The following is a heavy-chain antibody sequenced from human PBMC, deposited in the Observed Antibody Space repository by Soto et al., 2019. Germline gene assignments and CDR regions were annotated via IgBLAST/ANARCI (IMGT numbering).Heavy chain of an antibody. Sequence: GSLRLSCAASGFTFSSYSMNWVRQAPGKGLEWVSYISSSSSTIYYADSVKGRFTISRDNAKNSLYLQMNSLRDEETAVYYCARGNIVLMVYAPEYYFDYWGQGTLVTVSS. CDR3: ARGNIVLMVYAPEYYFDY. CDR1: GFTFSSYS. CDR2: ISSSSSTI. V-gene: IGHV3-48*02. D-gene: IGHD2-8*01. J-gene: IGHJ4*02.